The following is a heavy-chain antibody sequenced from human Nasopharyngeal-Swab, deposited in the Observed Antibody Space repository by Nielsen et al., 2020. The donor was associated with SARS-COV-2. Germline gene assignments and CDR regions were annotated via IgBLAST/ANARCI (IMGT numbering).Heavy chain of an antibody. CDR3: ARVDTAMVSYYYYGMDV. V-gene: IGHV1-46*01. Sequence: WVRQAPGQGLEWMGINNPSGGSTSYAQKFQGRVTMTRDTSTSTVYMELSSLRSEDTAVYYCARVDTAMVSYYYYGMDVWGQGTTVTVSS. D-gene: IGHD5-18*01. J-gene: IGHJ6*02. CDR2: NNPSGGST.